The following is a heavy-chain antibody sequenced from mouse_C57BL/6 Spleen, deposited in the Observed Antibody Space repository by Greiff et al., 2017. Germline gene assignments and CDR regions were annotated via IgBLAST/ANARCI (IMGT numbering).Heavy chain of an antibody. CDR2: ISGGGGNT. CDR1: GFTFSSYT. V-gene: IGHV5-9*01. Sequence: EVQRVESGGGLVKPGGSLKLSCAASGFTFSSYTMSWVRQTPEKRLEWVATISGGGGNTYYPDSVKGRFTISRDNAKNTLYLQMSSLRSEDTALYYCARMNYYGSSNHWYFDVWGTGTTVTVSS. J-gene: IGHJ1*03. CDR3: ARMNYYGSSNHWYFDV. D-gene: IGHD1-1*01.